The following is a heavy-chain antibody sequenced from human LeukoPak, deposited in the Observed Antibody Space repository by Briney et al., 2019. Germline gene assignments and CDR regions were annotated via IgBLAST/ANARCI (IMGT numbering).Heavy chain of an antibody. Sequence: PGGSLRLSCAASGFTFSSYAMSWVRQAPGKGLEWVANIKEDGSQTYYEASVKGRFTISRDNAKNSVYLQMDSLRAEDTAVYFCATDGRAGRHDFDYWGQGTLVTVSS. D-gene: IGHD3-10*01. J-gene: IGHJ4*02. CDR2: IKEDGSQT. V-gene: IGHV3-7*01. CDR1: GFTFSSYA. CDR3: ATDGRAGRHDFDY.